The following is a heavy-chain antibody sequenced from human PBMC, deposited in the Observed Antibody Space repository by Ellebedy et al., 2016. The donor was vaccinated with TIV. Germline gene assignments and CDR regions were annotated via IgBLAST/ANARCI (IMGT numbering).Heavy chain of an antibody. CDR3: VKGGGTFFTWFDS. J-gene: IGHJ5*01. CDR1: GFDFRGYS. CDR2: ITPDGGTT. D-gene: IGHD1-26*01. V-gene: IGHV3-64D*09. Sequence: GGSLRLSCSASGFDFRGYSLHWVRQAPGKGLECVSVITPDGGTTYNADSVKGRFTVSRDNSKNVLYLEMNSLRPDDTAVYYCVKGGGTFFTWFDSWGQGTLVAVSS.